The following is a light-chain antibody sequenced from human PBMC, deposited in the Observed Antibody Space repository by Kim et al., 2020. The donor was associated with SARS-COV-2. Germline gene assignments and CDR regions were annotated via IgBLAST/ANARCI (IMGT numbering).Light chain of an antibody. CDR1: TYDIGAYNC. Sequence: QSALTLPFSVSASLGQSITISCTGTTYDIGAYNCASWYQQHPGKAPKLLIYAVSNRPSGISSRFSGSKSGNTASLTISGLQPEDEAEYYCNSLISTNSYVLFGGGTRLTVL. J-gene: IGLJ2*01. CDR2: AVS. CDR3: NSLISTNSYVL. V-gene: IGLV2-14*03.